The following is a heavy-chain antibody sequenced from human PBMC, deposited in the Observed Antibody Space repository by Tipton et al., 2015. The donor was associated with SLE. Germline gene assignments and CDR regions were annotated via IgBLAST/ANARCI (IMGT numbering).Heavy chain of an antibody. CDR3: AKYRGATREGWYFDL. V-gene: IGHV3-23*01. Sequence: SLRLSCAASGFTFSSYAMSWVRQAPGKGLEWVSGIIGSGSTTYYADSVKGRFTISRDNSKNTLYLQMNSLRAEDTAVYYCAKYRGATREGWYFDLWGRGTLVTVSS. D-gene: IGHD1-26*01. CDR1: GFTFSSYA. CDR2: IIGSGSTT. J-gene: IGHJ2*01.